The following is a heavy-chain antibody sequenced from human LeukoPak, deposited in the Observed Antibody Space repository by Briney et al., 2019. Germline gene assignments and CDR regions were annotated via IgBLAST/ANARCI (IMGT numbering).Heavy chain of an antibody. V-gene: IGHV3-13*01. Sequence: GSLRLSCAASGFTFSGYDLHWVRQLTGKGLEWVSGIGIAGDTYYVGSVKGRFTISRENAKNSLYLQMNILRAGDTAVYYCVRARSPTLGYFDLWGRGTLVTVSS. D-gene: IGHD1-26*01. CDR2: IGIAGDT. J-gene: IGHJ2*01. CDR1: GFTFSGYD. CDR3: VRARSPTLGYFDL.